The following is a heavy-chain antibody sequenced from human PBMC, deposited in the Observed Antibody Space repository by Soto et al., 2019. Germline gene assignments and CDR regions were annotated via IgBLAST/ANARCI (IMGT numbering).Heavy chain of an antibody. CDR3: ARAYGKYFDY. J-gene: IGHJ4*02. V-gene: IGHV5-51*01. D-gene: IGHD3-10*01. CDR2: IYPADSDT. Sequence: GESLKISCKGSGYTFTSYWIGWVRQLPGKGLEWMGIIYPADSDTRYSPSFQGQVTISADKSISTAYLQWSSLRASDTDMYFCARAYGKYFDYWGQGTPVTVYS. CDR1: GYTFTSYW.